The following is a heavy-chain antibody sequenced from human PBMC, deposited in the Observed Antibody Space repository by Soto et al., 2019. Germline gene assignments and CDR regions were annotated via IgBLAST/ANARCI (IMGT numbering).Heavy chain of an antibody. CDR1: GFTFSSYA. J-gene: IGHJ4*02. CDR2: ISYDGSNK. V-gene: IGHV3-30-3*01. Sequence: GGSLRLSCAASGFTFSSYAMHWVRQAPGKGLEWVAVISYDGSNKYYADSVKGRFTISRDNSKNTLYLQMNSLRAEDTAVYYCARDSSLDYWGQGTLVTVYS. D-gene: IGHD6-13*01. CDR3: ARDSSLDY.